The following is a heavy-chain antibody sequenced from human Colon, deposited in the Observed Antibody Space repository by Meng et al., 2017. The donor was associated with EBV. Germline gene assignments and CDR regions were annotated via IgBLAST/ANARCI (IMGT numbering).Heavy chain of an antibody. V-gene: IGHV4-30-4*01. CDR2: IYYSGST. D-gene: IGHD5-12*01. CDR1: GGSISSGDYY. Sequence: QVQSQVSGPGLVKPSQTLSLTCTVSGGSISSGDYYWSWIRQPPGKGLEWIGYIYYSGSTYYNPSLKSRVTISVDTSKNQFSLKLSSVTAADTAVYYCARDRGGLGAFDYWGQGTLVTVSS. CDR3: ARDRGGLGAFDY. J-gene: IGHJ4*02.